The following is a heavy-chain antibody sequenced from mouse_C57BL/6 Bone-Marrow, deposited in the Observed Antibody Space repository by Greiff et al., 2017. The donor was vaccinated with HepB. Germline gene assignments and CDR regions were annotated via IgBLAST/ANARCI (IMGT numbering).Heavy chain of an antibody. CDR3: ARNGSSYRYFDV. Sequence: VQLQQSGPELVKPGASVKISCKASGYAFSSSWMNWVKQRPGQGLEWIGRIYPGDGDTNYNGKFKGKATLTADKSSSTAYMQLSSLTSEDSAVYFCARNGSSYRYFDVWGTGTTVTVSS. V-gene: IGHV1-82*01. J-gene: IGHJ1*03. CDR2: IYPGDGDT. CDR1: GYAFSSSW. D-gene: IGHD1-1*01.